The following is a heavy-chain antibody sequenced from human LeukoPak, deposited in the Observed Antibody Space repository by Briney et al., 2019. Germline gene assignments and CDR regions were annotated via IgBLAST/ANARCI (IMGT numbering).Heavy chain of an antibody. Sequence: PSETLSPTCTVSGGSISSGGYYWSWIRQHPGKGLEWIGYIYYSGSTYYNPSLKSRVTISVDTSKNQFSLKLSSVTAADTAVYYCARFSYGSGSSWGQGTLVTVSS. D-gene: IGHD3-10*01. CDR1: GGSISSGGYY. J-gene: IGHJ4*02. CDR3: ARFSYGSGSS. CDR2: IYYSGST. V-gene: IGHV4-31*03.